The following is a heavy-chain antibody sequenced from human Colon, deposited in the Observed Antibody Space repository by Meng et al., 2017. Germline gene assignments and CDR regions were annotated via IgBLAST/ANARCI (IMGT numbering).Heavy chain of an antibody. CDR3: TMYRSGQI. CDR1: GVSGVTFSGSA. CDR2: IRSKGNSFMT. D-gene: IGHD6-19*01. J-gene: IGHJ3*02. V-gene: IGHV3-73*01. Sequence: GGSLRLSCAVSGVSGVTFSGSAIPWVRQASGKGLDWVGRIRSKGNSFMTAYPASLKGRFTVSRDDSKNTAYLQMNTLIPEDTAVYYCTMYRSGQIWGQGTMVTVSS.